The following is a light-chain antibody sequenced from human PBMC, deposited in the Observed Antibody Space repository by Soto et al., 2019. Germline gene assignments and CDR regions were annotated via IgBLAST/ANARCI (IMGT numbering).Light chain of an antibody. CDR1: QSVSSSY. Sequence: EIVFTQSPCTLSLSPGERATLSCRASQSVSSSYLAWYQQKPGQAPRLLIYGASTRATGIPARFSGSGSGTDFTLTISSLEPEDFAVYYCQQRSNWPITFGQGTRLEIK. CDR3: QQRSNWPIT. CDR2: GAS. V-gene: IGKV3D-20*02. J-gene: IGKJ5*01.